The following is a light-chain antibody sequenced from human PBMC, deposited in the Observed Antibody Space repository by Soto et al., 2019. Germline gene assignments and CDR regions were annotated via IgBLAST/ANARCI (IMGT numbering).Light chain of an antibody. CDR2: DAS. V-gene: IGKV3-11*01. CDR3: QQRSNWPRT. Sequence: EILMTQSPATLSVSPGERATLSCRASQSVSSYLAWYQQKPGQAPRLLIYDASNRATGIPARFSGSGSGTDFTLTISSLEPEDFAVYYCQQRSNWPRTFGGGTKVDIK. CDR1: QSVSSY. J-gene: IGKJ4*01.